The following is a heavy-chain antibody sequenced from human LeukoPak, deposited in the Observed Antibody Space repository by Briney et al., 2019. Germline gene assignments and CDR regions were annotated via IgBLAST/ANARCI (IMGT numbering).Heavy chain of an antibody. CDR3: ARASNIGWYQFDY. V-gene: IGHV4-4*07. D-gene: IGHD6-19*01. Sequence: SETLSLTCTVSGGSMNNHDWSWVRQPAGKGLEWIGLIQNRGSINYNSSSKGRIHISIEKSQNYFSLKLTSMTAADSAMYYCARASNIGWYQFDYWGQGMLVTVSS. CDR2: IQNRGSI. J-gene: IGHJ4*02. CDR1: GGSMNNHD.